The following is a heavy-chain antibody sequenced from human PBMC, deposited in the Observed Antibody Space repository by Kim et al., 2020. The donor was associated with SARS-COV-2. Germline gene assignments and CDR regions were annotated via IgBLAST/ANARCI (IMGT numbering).Heavy chain of an antibody. CDR1: GGSISSYY. D-gene: IGHD3-22*01. CDR2: IYYSGST. J-gene: IGHJ1*01. Sequence: SETLSLTCTVSGGSISSYYWSWIRQPPGKGLEWIGYIYYSGSTNYNPSLKSRVTISVDTSKNQFSLKLSSVTAADTAVYYCARATDSSGYKYFQPWGQGTLVTVSS. CDR3: ARATDSSGYKYFQP. V-gene: IGHV4-59*13.